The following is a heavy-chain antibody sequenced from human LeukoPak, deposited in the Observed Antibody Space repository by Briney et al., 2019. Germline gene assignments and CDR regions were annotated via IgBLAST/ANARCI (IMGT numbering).Heavy chain of an antibody. D-gene: IGHD5-12*01. J-gene: IGHJ4*02. CDR3: ASPYSGYDYNFDH. CDR1: VFTFSSYA. CDR2: ISSNGGST. V-gene: IGHV3-64D*06. Sequence: GGSLRLSCSASVFTFSSYAMHRVRQAPGKGLEYVSSISSNGGSTYYADSVKGRFTISRDNSKNTLFLQMSSLRTEDTAVYYCASPYSGYDYNFDHWGQGTLVTVSS.